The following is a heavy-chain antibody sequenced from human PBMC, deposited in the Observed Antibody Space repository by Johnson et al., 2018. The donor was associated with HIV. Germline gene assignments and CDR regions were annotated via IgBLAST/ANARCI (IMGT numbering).Heavy chain of an antibody. J-gene: IGHJ3*02. Sequence: QEQLVESGGGVVQPGRSLRLSCAASGFTFSSYAMHWVRQAPGKGLEWVAVISYDGSNKYYADSVKGRFTISRDKNMLYLQMNSLRAEDTAVYYCAKPLGGRDTAMVAIGFDIWGQGTMLTVSS. V-gene: IGHV3-30-3*02. CDR3: AKPLGGRDTAMVAIGFDI. CDR2: ISYDGSNK. CDR1: GFTFSSYA. D-gene: IGHD5-18*01.